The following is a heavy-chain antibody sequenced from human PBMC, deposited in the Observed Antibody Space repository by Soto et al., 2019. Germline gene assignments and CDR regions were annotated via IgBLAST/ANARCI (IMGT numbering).Heavy chain of an antibody. Sequence: QVQLVQSGAEVKKPGSSVRVSCKASGGTFSSYAISWVRQAPGQGLEWMGGIIPICDTADYAQKFQGRVTITADESTSTAYMELSSLRSEDTAVYYCATHPIATITYYSGMDVWGQGTTVTVSS. J-gene: IGHJ6*02. D-gene: IGHD2-21*01. V-gene: IGHV1-69*12. CDR2: IIPICDTA. CDR3: ATHPIATITYYSGMDV. CDR1: GGTFSSYA.